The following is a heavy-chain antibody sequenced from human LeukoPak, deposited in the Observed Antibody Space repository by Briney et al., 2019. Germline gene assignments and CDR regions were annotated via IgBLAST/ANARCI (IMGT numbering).Heavy chain of an antibody. D-gene: IGHD2-2*02. CDR3: ARGLVGYCSSTSCYKRVYFDY. V-gene: IGHV4-34*01. J-gene: IGHJ4*02. CDR1: GGSFSGYY. Sequence: PSETLSLTCAVYGGSFSGYYWSWIRQPPGKGLEWIGKINHSGSTNYNPSLKSRVTISVDTSKNQFSLKLSSVTAADTAVYYCARGLVGYCSSTSCYKRVYFDYWGQGTLVTVSS. CDR2: INHSGST.